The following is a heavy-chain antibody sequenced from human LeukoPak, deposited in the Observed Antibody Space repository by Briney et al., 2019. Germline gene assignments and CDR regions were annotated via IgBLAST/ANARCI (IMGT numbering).Heavy chain of an antibody. CDR1: GFTVSSNY. V-gene: IGHV3-53*01. J-gene: IGHJ6*03. Sequence: PGGSLRFSCAASGFTVSSNYMSWVRQAPGKGLEWVSVIYSGGSTYYADSVKGRFTISRDNSKNTLYLQMNSLRAEDTAVYYCARGEAHSSSWYWGSYYMDVWGKGTTVTVSS. D-gene: IGHD6-13*01. CDR2: IYSGGST. CDR3: ARGEAHSSSWYWGSYYMDV.